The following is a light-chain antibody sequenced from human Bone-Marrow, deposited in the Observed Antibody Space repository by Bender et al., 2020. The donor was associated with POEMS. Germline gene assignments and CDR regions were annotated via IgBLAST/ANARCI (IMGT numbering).Light chain of an antibody. CDR2: DVS. J-gene: IGLJ3*02. CDR1: SSDVGGYNF. Sequence: QSALTQPPSASGSPGQSVTISCTGTSSDVGGYNFVSWYQQHPGKVPKLIIYDVSNRPSGVSHRFSGSKSGNTASLTISGLQAEDEADYYCSSYSTTASLGVFGGGTRLTVL. V-gene: IGLV2-14*03. CDR3: SSYSTTASLGV.